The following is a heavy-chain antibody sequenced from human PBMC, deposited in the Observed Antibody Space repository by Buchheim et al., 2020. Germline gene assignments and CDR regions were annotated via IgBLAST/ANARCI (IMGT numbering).Heavy chain of an antibody. CDR2: IKQDGSAK. D-gene: IGHD3-9*01. J-gene: IGHJ6*02. CDR1: GFTFSSYW. Sequence: EVQLVESGGGLVQPGGSLRLSCAASGFTFSSYWMSWVRQAPGKGLEWVANIKQDGSAKYYVDSVKGRFTISRDNAKNSRYLQMNSLRAEDTAVYYCARGGGVILTGGGYYYYGMDVWGQGTT. CDR3: ARGGGVILTGGGYYYYGMDV. V-gene: IGHV3-7*01.